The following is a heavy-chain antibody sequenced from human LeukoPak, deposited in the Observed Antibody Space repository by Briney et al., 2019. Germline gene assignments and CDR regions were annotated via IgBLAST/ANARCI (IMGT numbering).Heavy chain of an antibody. D-gene: IGHD5-24*01. CDR2: ISSSSSYI. V-gene: IGHV3-21*01. CDR3: AAVEMATPDY. J-gene: IGHJ4*02. CDR1: GFTFSSYS. Sequence: GGSLRLSCAASGFTFSSYSMNWVCQAPGKGLEWVSSISSSSSYIYYADSVKGRFTISRDNAKNSLYLQMNSLRAEDTAVYYCAAVEMATPDYWGQGTLVTVSS.